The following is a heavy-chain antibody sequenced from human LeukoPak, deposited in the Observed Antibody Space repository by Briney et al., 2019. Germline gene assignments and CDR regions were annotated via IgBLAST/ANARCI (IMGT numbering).Heavy chain of an antibody. Sequence: GGSLRLSCAASGFSFSTYSMNWVRQAPGKGLEWVSSISSSSAYIYYADSVKGRFIISRDNAENSLYLQLNSLRAEDTAVYYYARDWNYYYMDVWGKGTTVTVSS. CDR1: GFSFSTYS. J-gene: IGHJ6*03. V-gene: IGHV3-21*01. D-gene: IGHD1-1*01. CDR2: ISSSSAYI. CDR3: ARDWNYYYMDV.